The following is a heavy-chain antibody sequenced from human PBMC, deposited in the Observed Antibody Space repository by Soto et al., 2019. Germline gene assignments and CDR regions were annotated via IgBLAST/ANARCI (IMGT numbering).Heavy chain of an antibody. CDR3: ARMPVIEVITVSYFDY. Sequence: PSETLSLTCPVSSGFISSAYWSWIRTSLRKELEWIGYDYDSVSTNYNPSLKSRVTISVXXXXXXLXLXLXXXTAAXTAVYDCARMPVIEVITVSYFDYWGQGTLVPVS. D-gene: IGHD3-22*01. CDR2: DYDSVST. V-gene: IGHV4-59*01. CDR1: SGFISSAY. J-gene: IGHJ4*02.